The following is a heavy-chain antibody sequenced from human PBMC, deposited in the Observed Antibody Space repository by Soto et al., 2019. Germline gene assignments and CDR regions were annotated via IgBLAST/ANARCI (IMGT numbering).Heavy chain of an antibody. CDR1: GLIVIGKSS. D-gene: IGHD1-1*01. V-gene: IGHV3-53*01. CDR2: LYSFDGS. J-gene: IGHJ3*01. Sequence: GGSVSVSTWSTGLIVIGKSSVAWVRQPSWKGLACVSALYSFDGSFYSDSVKGRFTPSRDISKNTVYLQMNDLRPADTAVYYCATCHEREHAYDVWAQGTTVTVPS. CDR3: ATCHEREHAYDV.